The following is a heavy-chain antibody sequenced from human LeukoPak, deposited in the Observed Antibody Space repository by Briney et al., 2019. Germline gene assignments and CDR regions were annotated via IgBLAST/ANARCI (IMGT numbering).Heavy chain of an antibody. Sequence: PSETLSLTCAVYGGSFSGYYWSWIRQPPGKGLEWIGEINHSGSTNYNPSLKSRVTISVDTSKNQFSLKLSSVTAADTAVYYCASGSPRNIVVVPAASGILSNWFDPWGQGTLSPSPQ. J-gene: IGHJ5*02. V-gene: IGHV4-34*01. CDR3: ASGSPRNIVVVPAASGILSNWFDP. CDR2: INHSGST. CDR1: GGSFSGYY. D-gene: IGHD2-2*01.